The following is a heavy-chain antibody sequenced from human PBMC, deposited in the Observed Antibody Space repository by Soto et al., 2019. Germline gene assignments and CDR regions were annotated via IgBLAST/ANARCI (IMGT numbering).Heavy chain of an antibody. CDR2: ISWNSGSI. V-gene: IGHV3-9*01. CDR1: GFTFDDYA. CDR3: AKDSHDYIWGSYRYRYFDL. J-gene: IGHJ2*01. Sequence: EVQLVESGGGLVQPGRSLRLSCAASGFTFDDYAMHWVRQAPGKGLEWVSGISWNSGSIGYADSVKGRFTISRDNAKNYLYLQMNSLRAEDTALYYCAKDSHDYIWGSYRYRYFDLWGRGTLVTVSS. D-gene: IGHD3-16*02.